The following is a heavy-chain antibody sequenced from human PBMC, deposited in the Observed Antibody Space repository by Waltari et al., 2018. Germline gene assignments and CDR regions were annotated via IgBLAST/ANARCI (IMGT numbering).Heavy chain of an antibody. J-gene: IGHJ4*02. CDR2: IYPGDSDT. CDR3: ARVRVVGGQYYFDY. CDR1: GYSFPSYW. Sequence: EVQLVQSGAEVKKPGESLTISCTGSGYSFPSYWIGRVRQGPGKGLEWMGIIYPGDSDTRYSPSFQGQVTISADKSISTAYLQWSSLKASDTAMYYCARVRVVGGQYYFDYWGQGTLVTVSS. V-gene: IGHV5-51*01. D-gene: IGHD1-26*01.